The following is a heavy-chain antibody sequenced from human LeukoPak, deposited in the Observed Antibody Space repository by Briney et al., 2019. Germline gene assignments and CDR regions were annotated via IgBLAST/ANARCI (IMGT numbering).Heavy chain of an antibody. Sequence: PGGSLRLSCAASGFTFSSYWMSWVRQAPGKGLEWVSGINWNGGSTGYADSVKGRFTISRDNAKNSLYLQMNSLRAEDTALYYCARDGSYSSSWKFDIWGQGTMVTVSS. CDR2: INWNGGST. V-gene: IGHV3-20*04. CDR3: ARDGSYSSSWKFDI. CDR1: GFTFSSYW. D-gene: IGHD6-13*01. J-gene: IGHJ3*02.